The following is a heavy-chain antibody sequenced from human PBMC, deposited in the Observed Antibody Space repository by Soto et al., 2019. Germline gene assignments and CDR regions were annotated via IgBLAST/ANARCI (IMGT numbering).Heavy chain of an antibody. V-gene: IGHV3-72*01. CDR3: ARFTSYSFDY. CDR1: GFTLSDHY. CDR2: TRNKPNSYTT. D-gene: IGHD3-10*01. J-gene: IGHJ4*02. Sequence: GGSLRLSCAASGFTLSDHYMDWVRQAPGKGLEWVGRTRNKPNSYTTEYAASVKGRFTISRDDSESSLYLQMNSLKTEDTAVYYCARFTSYSFDYWGQGTLVTVSS.